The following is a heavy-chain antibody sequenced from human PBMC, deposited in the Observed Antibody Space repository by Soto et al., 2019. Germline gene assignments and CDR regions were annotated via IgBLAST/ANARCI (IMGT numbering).Heavy chain of an antibody. J-gene: IGHJ1*01. CDR3: ARDQAIGVSSY. CDR1: GGSISSGSYY. D-gene: IGHD1-26*01. V-gene: IGHV4-31*03. Sequence: QVQLQESGSGLVKPSQTLSLTCTVSGGSISSGSYYWSWIRQHPGKGLEWIGYIYYSESTYYNPSLKRRVTISVDPSKNQFSLKLSSVTAADTAVYYCARDQAIGVSSYLGQGTLVTVSS. CDR2: IYYSEST.